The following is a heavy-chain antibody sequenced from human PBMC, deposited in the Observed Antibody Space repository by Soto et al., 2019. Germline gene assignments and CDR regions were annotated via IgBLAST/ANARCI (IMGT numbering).Heavy chain of an antibody. V-gene: IGHV4-31*03. CDR3: ARDSAIAARAFDI. CDR2: IHYTGST. D-gene: IGHD6-6*01. Sequence: LSLTCTVSSGSISSGGYHWSWIRQHPGKGLELIGYIHYTGSTYYNPSLKSRLTISVDTSKNQFSLRLSSVTAADTAVYYCARDSAIAARAFDIWGRGTMVTVSS. CDR1: SGSISSGGYH. J-gene: IGHJ3*02.